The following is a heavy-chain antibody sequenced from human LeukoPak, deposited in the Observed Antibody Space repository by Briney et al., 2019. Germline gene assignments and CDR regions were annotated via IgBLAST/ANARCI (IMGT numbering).Heavy chain of an antibody. CDR1: GFSFSGFG. CDR2: ISGGPVST. Sequence: GGSLRLSCAASGFSFSGFGMSWVRQAPGKGLEWVSGISGGPVSTSYADSVKGRFTISRDNSKNMLYMKMNSLRAEDTAVYYCARQDIVVVPAAFPLYYYYYMDVWGKGTTVTISS. J-gene: IGHJ6*03. V-gene: IGHV3-23*01. CDR3: ARQDIVVVPAAFPLYYYYYMDV. D-gene: IGHD2-2*01.